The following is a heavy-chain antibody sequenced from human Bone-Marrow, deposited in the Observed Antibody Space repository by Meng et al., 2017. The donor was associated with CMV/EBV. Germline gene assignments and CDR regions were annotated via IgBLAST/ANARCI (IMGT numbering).Heavy chain of an antibody. CDR2: IYHSGST. J-gene: IGHJ4*01. CDR1: GYSISSGYY. CDR3: ARDGWGGGSPTIDY. D-gene: IGHD1-26*01. Sequence: SETLSLTCTVSGYSISSGYYWGWIRQPPGKGLEWIGSIYHSGSTYYNPSLKSRVTISVDTSKNQFSLKLSSVTAADTAVYYCARDGWGGGSPTIDYWGHGTLVTVSS. V-gene: IGHV4-38-2*02.